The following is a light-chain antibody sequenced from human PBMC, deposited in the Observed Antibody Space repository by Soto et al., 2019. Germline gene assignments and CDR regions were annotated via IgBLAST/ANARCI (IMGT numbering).Light chain of an antibody. CDR3: CSYAGSSV. J-gene: IGLJ1*01. Sequence: QSVLTQPASVSGSPGQSITISCTGTSSDVGSYNLVSWYQQHPGKAPKLMIYEGSKRPSGVSNRFSGSKSGNTASLTISGLQAEDKADYYCCSYAGSSVFGTGTKVTVL. CDR1: SSDVGSYNL. CDR2: EGS. V-gene: IGLV2-23*01.